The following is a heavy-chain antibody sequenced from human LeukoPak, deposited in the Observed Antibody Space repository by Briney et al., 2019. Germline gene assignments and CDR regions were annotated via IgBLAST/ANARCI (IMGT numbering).Heavy chain of an antibody. V-gene: IGHV3-21*01. J-gene: IGHJ4*02. CDR3: AGSRSSSPYDKNLNF. CDR1: GFTFNSDT. Sequence: PGGSLRLSCAASGFTFNSDTMSWVREAPGKGLEWVSSISSSGNYIYHADSVKGRFTISRDDAQNSVYLQMNSLKDEDTAVYYCAGSRSSSPYDKNLNFWGQGTLVIVSS. CDR2: ISSSGNYI. D-gene: IGHD3-10*01.